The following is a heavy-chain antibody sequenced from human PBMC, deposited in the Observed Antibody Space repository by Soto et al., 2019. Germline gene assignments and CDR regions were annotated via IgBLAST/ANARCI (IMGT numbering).Heavy chain of an antibody. J-gene: IGHJ6*02. CDR3: ARGGIAAAGTGFHYYYYGMDV. V-gene: IGHV4-4*07. Sequence: SETLSLTCTVSGGSISSYYWSWIRQPAGKGLEWIGRIYTSGSTNYNPSLKSRVTMSVDTSKNQFSLKLSSVTAADTAVYYCARGGIAAAGTGFHYYYYGMDVWGQGTTVTVSS. D-gene: IGHD6-13*01. CDR2: IYTSGST. CDR1: GGSISSYY.